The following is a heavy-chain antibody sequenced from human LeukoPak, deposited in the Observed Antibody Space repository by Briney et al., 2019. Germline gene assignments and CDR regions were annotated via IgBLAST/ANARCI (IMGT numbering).Heavy chain of an antibody. CDR3: AHFLYSSSWLRYFDY. J-gene: IGHJ4*02. CDR1: GGSISSGRYY. D-gene: IGHD6-13*01. V-gene: IGHV2-5*01. Sequence: TLSLTCTVSGGSISSGRYYWSWIRQPPGKALDWLALIYWNDDKRYSPSLKSRLTITMDTSKNQVVLTMTNMDPVDTATYYCAHFLYSSSWLRYFDYWGQGALVTVSS. CDR2: IYWNDDK.